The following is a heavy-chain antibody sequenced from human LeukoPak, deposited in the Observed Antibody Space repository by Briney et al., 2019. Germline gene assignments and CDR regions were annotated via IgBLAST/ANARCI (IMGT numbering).Heavy chain of an antibody. Sequence: GGTLRLSCAASGFTFSTSAMSWVRQAPGKGLEWVSSISGSGGLTYYADSVKGRFTISRDNSKNTLFLEVTSLRGDDSAVYYCAKGGSYCTGGSCYHPDYYYYYMDAWGEGATVTVSS. CDR3: AKGGSYCTGGSCYHPDYYYYYMDA. CDR2: ISGSGGLT. V-gene: IGHV3-23*01. J-gene: IGHJ6*03. CDR1: GFTFSTSA. D-gene: IGHD2-15*01.